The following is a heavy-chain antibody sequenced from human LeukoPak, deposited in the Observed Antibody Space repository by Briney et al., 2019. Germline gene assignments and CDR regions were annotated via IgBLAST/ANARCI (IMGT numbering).Heavy chain of an antibody. D-gene: IGHD3-16*01. CDR3: ARDYVGDNWFDP. CDR2: ISPNSGGT. V-gene: IGHV1-2*02. J-gene: IGHJ5*02. Sequence: VASVKVSCKASGYTFTDYYMHWVRQAPGQGLEWMGWISPNSGGTNYAQKFQGRVTMTRDTSIGTAYMELSRLRSDDTAVYYCARDYVGDNWFDPWGQGTLVTVSS. CDR1: GYTFTDYY.